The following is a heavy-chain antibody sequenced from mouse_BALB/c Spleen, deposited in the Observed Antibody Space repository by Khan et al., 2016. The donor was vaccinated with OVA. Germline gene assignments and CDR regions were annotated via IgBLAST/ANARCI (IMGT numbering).Heavy chain of an antibody. D-gene: IGHD1-2*01. CDR1: GFSLTGYG. V-gene: IGHV2-6-7*01. Sequence: QVQLQQSGPGLVAPSQSLSITCTVSGFSLTGYGVNWVRQPPGKGLEWLGMIWGDGSTDSNSALKSRLRISKDNSKSQVFLKMNSLQTDDTAGYFCTRELRLGGFAYWGLGTLVTVSA. CDR3: TRELRLGGFAY. CDR2: IWGDGST. J-gene: IGHJ3*01.